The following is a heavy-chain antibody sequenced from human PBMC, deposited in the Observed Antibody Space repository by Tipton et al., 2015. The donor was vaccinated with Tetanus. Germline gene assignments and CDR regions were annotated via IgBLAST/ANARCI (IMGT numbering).Heavy chain of an antibody. Sequence: SLILSCAASGFTFSDHYMDWVRQAPGKGLEWVGRTRKKANKYSTDYGASVKGRFTDSRDDSRNSLYLQMNSLKIEDTAVYYCVRVGGISGTHDLDYWGQGALVTVAS. D-gene: IGHD2-15*01. CDR1: GFTFSDHY. J-gene: IGHJ4*02. CDR2: TRKKANKYST. V-gene: IGHV3-72*01. CDR3: VRVGGISGTHDLDY.